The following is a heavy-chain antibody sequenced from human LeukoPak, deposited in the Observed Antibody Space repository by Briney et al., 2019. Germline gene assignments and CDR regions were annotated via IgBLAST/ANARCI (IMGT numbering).Heavy chain of an antibody. CDR1: GYTFTSYG. V-gene: IGHV1-18*01. J-gene: IGHJ6*02. Sequence: GASVKVSCKASGYTFTSYGISWVRQAPGQGLEWMGWISAYNGNTNYAQKLQGRVTMTTDTSTSTAYMELRSLRSDDTGVYYWSRDCLNHYYYCGMDVWGQGTTVSVSS. CDR3: SRDCLNHYYYCGMDV. CDR2: ISAYNGNT.